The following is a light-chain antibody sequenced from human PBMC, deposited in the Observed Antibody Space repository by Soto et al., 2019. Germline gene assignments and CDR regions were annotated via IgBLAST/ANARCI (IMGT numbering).Light chain of an antibody. CDR2: GSS. V-gene: IGLV1-40*01. CDR3: QPSNTPRGPWV. CDR1: SSNIGAGHV. Sequence: QSVLTQPPSVSGAPGQRVTISCTGSSSNIGAGHVVHWYQQFPGRAPNLLIYGSSNRPSGVPDRFSGSKSGTSASLAITGLGAGDEAVYTRQPSNTPRGPWVFGGGTK. J-gene: IGLJ2*01.